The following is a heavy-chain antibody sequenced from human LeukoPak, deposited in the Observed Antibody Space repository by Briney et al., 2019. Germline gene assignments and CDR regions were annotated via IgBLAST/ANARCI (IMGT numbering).Heavy chain of an antibody. D-gene: IGHD2-2*01. J-gene: IGHJ3*02. Sequence: PGGSLRLSCAASGFTFSSYGMHWVRQAPGKGLEWVAFIRYDGSNKYYADSVKGRFTISRDNSKNSLYLQMNSLRAEDAAVYYCAGLGPYAHNTFEIWGQGTMVTVSS. CDR3: AGLGPYAHNTFEI. CDR1: GFTFSSYG. V-gene: IGHV3-30*02. CDR2: IRYDGSNK.